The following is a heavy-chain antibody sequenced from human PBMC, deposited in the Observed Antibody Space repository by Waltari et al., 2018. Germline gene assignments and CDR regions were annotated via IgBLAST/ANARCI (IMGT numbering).Heavy chain of an antibody. CDR2: IYWDDDK. D-gene: IGHD1-20*01. CDR1: GFSLTTPGVG. V-gene: IGHV2-5*02. Sequence: QITLKESGPTLVNPTQTLTLTCTFSGFSLTTPGVGVGWIRQPPGQSLECLALIYWDDDKRYNPSLKSRLTITKDTSKNQVVLTMTNLDPVDTATYFCAHRLGVSLTSNWNHGYFDYWGQGALVTVSS. CDR3: AHRLGVSLTSNWNHGYFDY. J-gene: IGHJ4*02.